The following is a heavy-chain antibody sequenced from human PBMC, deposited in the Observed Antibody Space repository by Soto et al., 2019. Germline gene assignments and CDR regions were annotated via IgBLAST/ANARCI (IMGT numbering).Heavy chain of an antibody. V-gene: IGHV3-23*01. CDR3: AKSSLPTALRFLEWFTPFDY. D-gene: IGHD3-3*01. CDR1: GFTFSSYA. J-gene: IGHJ4*02. Sequence: GGSLRLSCAASGFTFSSYAMSWVRQAPGKGLEWVSAISGSGGSTYYADSVKGRFTISRDNSKNTLYLQMNSLRAEDTAVYYCAKSSLPTALRFLEWFTPFDYWGQGTLVTVSS. CDR2: ISGSGGST.